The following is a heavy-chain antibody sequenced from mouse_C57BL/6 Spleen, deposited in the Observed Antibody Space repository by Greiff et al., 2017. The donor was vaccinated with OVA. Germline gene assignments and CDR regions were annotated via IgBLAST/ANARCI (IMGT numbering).Heavy chain of an antibody. D-gene: IGHD1-1*01. CDR2: INPSNGGT. J-gene: IGHJ2*01. CDR1: GYTFTSYW. CDR3: ARSPYYYGTTTYFDY. Sequence: QVQLQQPGTELVKPGASVKLSCKASGYTFTSYWMHWVKQRPGQGLEWIGNINPSNGGTNYNEKFKSKATLTVDKSSSTAYMQLSSLTSEDSAVYYCARSPYYYGTTTYFDYWGQGTTRTVSS. V-gene: IGHV1-53*01.